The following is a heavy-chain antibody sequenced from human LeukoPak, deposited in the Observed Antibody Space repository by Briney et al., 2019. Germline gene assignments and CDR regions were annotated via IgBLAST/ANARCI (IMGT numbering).Heavy chain of an antibody. D-gene: IGHD4-17*01. CDR1: GFSFDDYA. V-gene: IGHV3-9*03. CDR3: AKDSSATVTNAGFDAFDI. Sequence: GGSLRLSCAASGFSFDDYAMHWVRQAPGKGLERVAAISWNSGSIGYADSVKGRFTISRDNAKNSLYLQMNSLRAEDMALYYCAKDSSATVTNAGFDAFDIWGQGTMVTVSS. J-gene: IGHJ3*02. CDR2: ISWNSGSI.